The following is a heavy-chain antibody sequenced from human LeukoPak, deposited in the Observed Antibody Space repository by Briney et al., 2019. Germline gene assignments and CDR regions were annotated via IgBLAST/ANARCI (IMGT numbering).Heavy chain of an antibody. D-gene: IGHD3-3*01. J-gene: IGHJ5*02. Sequence: SETLSLTCAVYGGSFSGYYWSWIRQPPGKGLEWIGEINHSGSTNYNPSLKSRVTISVDTSKNQFSLKLSSVTAADTAVYYCARALHYDFWSGASWFDPWGQGTLVTVSS. V-gene: IGHV4-34*01. CDR3: ARALHYDFWSGASWFDP. CDR2: INHSGST. CDR1: GGSFSGYY.